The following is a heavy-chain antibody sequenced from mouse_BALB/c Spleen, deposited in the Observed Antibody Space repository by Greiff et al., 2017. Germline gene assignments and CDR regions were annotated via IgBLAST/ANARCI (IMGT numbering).Heavy chain of an antibody. D-gene: IGHD1-2*01. CDR1: GFTFSSYA. J-gene: IGHJ1*01. V-gene: IGHV5-9-4*01. CDR3: ARDGRRLRYFDV. CDR2: ISSGGSYT. Sequence: DVQLVESGGGLVKPGGSLKLSCAASGFTFSSYAMSWVRQSPEKRLEWVAEISSGGSYTYYPDTVTGRFTISRDNAQNTLYLEMSSLRSEDTAMYYCARDGRRLRYFDVWGAGTTVTVSS.